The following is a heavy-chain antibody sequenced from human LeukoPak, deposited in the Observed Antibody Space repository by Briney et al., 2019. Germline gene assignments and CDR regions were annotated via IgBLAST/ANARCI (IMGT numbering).Heavy chain of an antibody. D-gene: IGHD6-19*01. V-gene: IGHV3-30*02. J-gene: IGHJ6*03. Sequence: PGGSLRLSCAASGFTFSSYGMHWVRQAPGKGLEWVAFIRYDGSNKYYADSVKGRFTISRDNSKNTLYLQMNSLRAEDTAVYYCAKVKAVAGLYYYYYMDVWGKGTTVTVSS. CDR2: IRYDGSNK. CDR3: AKVKAVAGLYYYYYMDV. CDR1: GFTFSSYG.